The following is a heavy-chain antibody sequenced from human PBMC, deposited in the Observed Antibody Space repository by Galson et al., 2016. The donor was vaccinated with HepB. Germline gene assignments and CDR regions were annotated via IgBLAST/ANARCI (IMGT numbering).Heavy chain of an antibody. CDR3: ARRGTDNGLDF. Sequence: QSGAEVKKPGESLRISCETSGYKFASLWIAWVRQKPGKGLEWMGKIYPGDSDTKYNPAFQGLAIISADKSINTTFLQWSSLRASDTAIYYCARRGTDNGLDFWGQGTPVSVS. CDR1: GYKFASLW. CDR2: IYPGDSDT. J-gene: IGHJ4*02. V-gene: IGHV5-51*01. D-gene: IGHD2-8*01.